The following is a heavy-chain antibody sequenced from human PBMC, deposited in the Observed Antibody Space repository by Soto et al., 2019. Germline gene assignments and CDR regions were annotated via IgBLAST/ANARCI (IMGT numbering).Heavy chain of an antibody. D-gene: IGHD6-13*01. Sequence: GSLRLSCAASGFTFSSYWMSWVRQAPGKGLEWVANIKQDGSEKYYVDSVKGRFTISRDNAKNSLYLQMNSLRAEDTAVYYCARDVRYRSSWYDYWGQGTLVTVSS. CDR3: ARDVRYRSSWYDY. CDR1: GFTFSSYW. CDR2: IKQDGSEK. J-gene: IGHJ4*02. V-gene: IGHV3-7*03.